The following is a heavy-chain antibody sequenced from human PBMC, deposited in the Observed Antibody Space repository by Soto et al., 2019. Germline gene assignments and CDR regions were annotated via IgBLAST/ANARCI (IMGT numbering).Heavy chain of an antibody. Sequence: QLQLQESGSGLVKPSQTLSLTCTVSGGSITSGGYSWSWIRQPPGRGLEWIGDIFHSGNTYYNPSLGSRVTMSVDWSKKQYSLRLTSVTAADTAVYFWARGDSYGYYGETPFDIWGQGILVTVSS. V-gene: IGHV4-30-2*01. D-gene: IGHD4-17*01. CDR3: ARGDSYGYYGETPFDI. CDR2: IFHSGNT. CDR1: GGSITSGGYS. J-gene: IGHJ4*02.